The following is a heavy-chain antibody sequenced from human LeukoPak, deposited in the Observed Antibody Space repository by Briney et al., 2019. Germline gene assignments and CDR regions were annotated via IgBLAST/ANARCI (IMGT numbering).Heavy chain of an antibody. CDR3: ARDLTVDSSGYLTVDY. CDR1: GFTFSSYS. CDR2: ISSSSSYI. V-gene: IGHV3-21*01. J-gene: IGHJ4*02. Sequence: GGSLRLPCAASGFTFSSYSMNWVRQAPGKGLEWVSSISSSSSYIYYADSVKGRFTISRDNAKNSLYLQMNSLRAEDTAVYYCARDLTVDSSGYLTVDYWGQGTLVTVSS. D-gene: IGHD3-22*01.